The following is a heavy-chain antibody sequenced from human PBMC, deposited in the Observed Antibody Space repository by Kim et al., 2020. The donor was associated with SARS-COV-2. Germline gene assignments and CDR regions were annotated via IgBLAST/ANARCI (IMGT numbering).Heavy chain of an antibody. D-gene: IGHD3-10*01. V-gene: IGHV4-39*01. CDR1: GGSISSSSYY. Sequence: SETLSLTCTVSGGSISSSSYYWGWIRQPPGKGLEWIGSIYYSGSTYYNPSLKSRVTISVDTSKNQFSLKLSSVTAADTAVYYCARQYPPLLWFGERGAFDYWGQGTLVTVSS. J-gene: IGHJ4*02. CDR3: ARQYPPLLWFGERGAFDY. CDR2: IYYSGST.